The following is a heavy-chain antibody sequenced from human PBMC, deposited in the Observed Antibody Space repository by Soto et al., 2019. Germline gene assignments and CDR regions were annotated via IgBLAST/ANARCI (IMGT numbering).Heavy chain of an antibody. CDR1: GFTFSSYA. CDR2: ISGSGGST. V-gene: IGHV3-23*01. J-gene: IGHJ4*02. CDR3: AKDGSPWSSGWSHSGSYPIPFDY. D-gene: IGHD1-26*01. Sequence: EVQLLESGGGLVQPGGSLRLSCAASGFTFSSYAMSWVRQAPGKGLEWVSAISGSGGSTYYADSVKGRFTISRDNSKNTLYLQMNSLRAEDTAVYYCAKDGSPWSSGWSHSGSYPIPFDYWGQGTLVTVSS.